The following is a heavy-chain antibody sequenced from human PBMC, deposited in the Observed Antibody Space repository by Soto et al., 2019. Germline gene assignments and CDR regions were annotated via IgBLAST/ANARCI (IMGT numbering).Heavy chain of an antibody. J-gene: IGHJ5*02. CDR3: ARTHSRSWYYKWFDP. CDR1: GYSFTSYW. CDR2: IYPGDSDT. D-gene: IGHD6-13*01. Sequence: RGESLKISCKGSGYSFTSYWIGWVRQMPGKGLEWMGIIYPGDSDTRYSPSFQGQVTISADKSISTAYLQWSSLKASDTAMYYCARTHSRSWYYKWFDPWGQGTLGTVSS. V-gene: IGHV5-51*01.